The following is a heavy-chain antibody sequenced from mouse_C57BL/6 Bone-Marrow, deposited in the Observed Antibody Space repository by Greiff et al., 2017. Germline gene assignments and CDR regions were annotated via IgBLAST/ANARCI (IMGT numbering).Heavy chain of an antibody. V-gene: IGHV1-39*01. CDR3: ARARGNYSGSSPPTAYFAV. D-gene: IGHD1-1*01. CDR1: GYSFTDYN. CDR2: INPNYGTT. J-gene: IGHJ1*03. Sequence: VQLKQSGPELVKPGASVKISCKASGYSFTDYNMNWVKQSNGKSLVWIGVINPNYGTTSYNQKFKGKATLTVDQSSSTAYMQLNSLTSEASAVYDCARARGNYSGSSPPTAYFAVWGTGTTVTVSS.